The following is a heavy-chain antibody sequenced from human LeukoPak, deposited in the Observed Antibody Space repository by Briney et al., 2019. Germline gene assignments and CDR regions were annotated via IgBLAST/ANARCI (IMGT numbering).Heavy chain of an antibody. CDR2: INDTGST. CDR1: GGSFSGYY. D-gene: IGHD3-22*01. J-gene: IGHJ4*02. CDR3: NLYYYDSSGYYRGDY. V-gene: IGHV4-34*01. Sequence: SETLSLTCAVYGGSFSGYYWNWIRQPPGKGLEWIGEINDTGSTNYNPSLKSRVTISVDTSKNQFSLRLRSVTAADTAVYYCNLYYYDSSGYYRGDYRGQGTLVTVSS.